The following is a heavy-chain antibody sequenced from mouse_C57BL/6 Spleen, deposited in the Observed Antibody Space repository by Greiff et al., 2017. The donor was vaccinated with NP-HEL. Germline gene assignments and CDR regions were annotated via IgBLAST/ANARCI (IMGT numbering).Heavy chain of an antibody. CDR2: ISSGGSYT. D-gene: IGHD1-1*01. CDR1: GFTFSSYG. V-gene: IGHV5-6*01. J-gene: IGHJ4*01. CDR3: ADFITTY. Sequence: EVMLVESGGDLVKPGGSLKLSCAASGFTFSSYGMSWVRQTPDKRLEWVATISSGGSYTYYPDSVKGRFTISRDNAKNTLYLQMSSLKSEDTAMYYCADFITTYWGQGTSVTVSS.